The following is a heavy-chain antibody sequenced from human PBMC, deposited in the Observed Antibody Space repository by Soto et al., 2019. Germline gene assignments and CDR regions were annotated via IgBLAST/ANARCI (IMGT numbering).Heavy chain of an antibody. D-gene: IGHD2-8*01. Sequence: DVNLVQSGGGSVQPGGSLRLSCVASGFDFSDYAMSWVRQTPGKGLQWVSGVGGSNDDINYADFVRDRFDVSRDNSKKTLYLQINRLRGEDTGVYYCAKDGIPRNGVWDYCDIWGQGTRVTVSS. CDR1: GFDFSDYA. V-gene: IGHV3-23*04. J-gene: IGHJ3*02. CDR3: AKDGIPRNGVWDYCDI. CDR2: VGGSNDDI.